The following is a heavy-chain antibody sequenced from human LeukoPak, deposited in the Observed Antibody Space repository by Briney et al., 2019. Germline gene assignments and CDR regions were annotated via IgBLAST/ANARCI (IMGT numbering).Heavy chain of an antibody. CDR2: ISYDGSNK. V-gene: IGHV3-30-3*01. J-gene: IGHJ3*02. CDR3: ARSGDYAGAFDI. CDR1: GFTFSSYA. D-gene: IGHD4-17*01. Sequence: PGGSLRLSCAASGFTFSSYAMHWVRQAPGKGLEWVAVISYDGSNKYYADSVKGRFTISRDNSKNTLYLQMNSLRAEDTAVYYCARSGDYAGAFDIWGQGTMVTVSS.